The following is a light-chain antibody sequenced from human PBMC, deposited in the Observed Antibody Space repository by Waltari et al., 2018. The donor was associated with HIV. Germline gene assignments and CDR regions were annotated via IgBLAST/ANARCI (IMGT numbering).Light chain of an antibody. V-gene: IGLV1-47*01. CDR3: AAWDDSLSGVV. CDR2: TNN. Sequence: QSVLTQPPSASGTPGQRVTISCSGSNSNIGRNYVYWYQQLPGTTPKLLLYTNNRRPSGVPDRFSGSKSGTSASLAISGLRSEDEADYYCAAWDDSLSGVVFGGGTKLTVL. CDR1: NSNIGRNY. J-gene: IGLJ2*01.